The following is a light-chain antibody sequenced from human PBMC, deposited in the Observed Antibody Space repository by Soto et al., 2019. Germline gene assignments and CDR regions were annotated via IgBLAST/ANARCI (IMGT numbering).Light chain of an antibody. J-gene: IGLJ1*01. V-gene: IGLV1-47*01. CDR2: RNN. CDR3: AACDDRLSAYV. Sequence: QSVLTQPPSASGTPGQRVTISCSGGISNIGSNPVYWHQHLPGTAPKLLVYRNNQRPSGVPDRFSDSKSGTSAFLAINGLRSEDEADYYCAACDDRLSAYVFGTGTKVTVL. CDR1: ISNIGSNP.